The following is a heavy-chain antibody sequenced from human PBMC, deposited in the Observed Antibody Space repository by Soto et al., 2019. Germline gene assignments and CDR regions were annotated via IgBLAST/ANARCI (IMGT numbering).Heavy chain of an antibody. CDR2: ISGSGGST. CDR3: AKDRERPNTAMGNYYYYGMDV. Sequence: GGSLRLSCAASGFTFSSYAMSWVRQAPGKGLEWVSAISGSGGSTYYADSVKGRFTISRDNSKNTLYLQMNSLRAEDTAVYYCAKDRERPNTAMGNYYYYGMDVWGQGTTVTVSS. D-gene: IGHD5-18*01. V-gene: IGHV3-23*01. CDR1: GFTFSSYA. J-gene: IGHJ6*02.